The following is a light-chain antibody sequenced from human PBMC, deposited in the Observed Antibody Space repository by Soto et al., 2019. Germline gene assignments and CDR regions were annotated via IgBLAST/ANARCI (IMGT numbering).Light chain of an antibody. CDR2: GAS. J-gene: IGKJ2*01. CDR3: QQYNDWPPMYT. Sequence: EIVMTQSPATLSVSPGERATLSCRASQSFDGNLAWYQQKPGQAPRLLIFGASTRASGVPARFSGSGSGTEFTLTISSLQSEDFAVYYCQQYNDWPPMYTFGQGTKLEMK. CDR1: QSFDGN. V-gene: IGKV3-15*01.